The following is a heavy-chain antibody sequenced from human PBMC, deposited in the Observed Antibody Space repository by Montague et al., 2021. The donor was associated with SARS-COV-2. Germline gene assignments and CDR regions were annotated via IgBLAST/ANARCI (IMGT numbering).Heavy chain of an antibody. V-gene: IGHV4-4*07. Sequence: SETLSLTCTVSGGSVSDNYWTWVRQSAGKGLEWIGRIYSSGNTLYNPSLKSRLTLSLDTANNQFSLQLSSVVAADTAVYYCTGGREGDLGGPAWAHNWFDPWGQGTMVTVSS. D-gene: IGHD2-21*02. CDR2: IYSSGNT. J-gene: IGHJ5*01. CDR3: TGGREGDLGGPAWAHNWFDP. CDR1: GGSVSDNY.